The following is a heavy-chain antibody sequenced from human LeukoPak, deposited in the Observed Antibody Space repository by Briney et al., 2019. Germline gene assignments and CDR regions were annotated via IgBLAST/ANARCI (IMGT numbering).Heavy chain of an antibody. J-gene: IGHJ5*02. CDR1: GESISANY. CDR3: ARAGLLMYSMDNYFDP. D-gene: IGHD2-8*01. Sequence: SETLSLTCTVSGESISANYWSWIRQPAGRGLEWIGRIYTIGRTNYNPSLRSRVTMSLDMSQNQSSLKLTSVTAADTAVYYCARAGLLMYSMDNYFDPWGQGTLVTVSS. V-gene: IGHV4-4*07. CDR2: IYTIGRT.